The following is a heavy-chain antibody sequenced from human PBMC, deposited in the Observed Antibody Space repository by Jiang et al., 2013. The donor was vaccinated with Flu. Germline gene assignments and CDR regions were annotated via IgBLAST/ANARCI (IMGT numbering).Heavy chain of an antibody. D-gene: IGHD1-26*01. CDR2: IYPGDSDT. CDR1: GYTFTTYC. Sequence: KVSGYTFTTYCIAWVRQMPGKGLEWMGIIYPGDSDTRYSPSFQGQVTISADKSLSTAYLQWSSLKASDTAMYYCARQWDETLHYWGQGTLVTVSS. CDR3: ARQWDETLHY. J-gene: IGHJ4*02. V-gene: IGHV5-51*01.